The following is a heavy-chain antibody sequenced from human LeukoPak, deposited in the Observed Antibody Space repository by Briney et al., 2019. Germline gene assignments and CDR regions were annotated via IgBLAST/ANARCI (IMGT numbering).Heavy chain of an antibody. Sequence: AASVKVSCKASGGTFSSYAISWVRQAPGQGLEWMGGIIPIFGTANYAQKFQGRVTMTRDTSISTAYMELSRLRSDDTAVYYCARSLYSGSYYRFGYWGQGTLVTVSS. V-gene: IGHV1-69*05. CDR2: IIPIFGTA. CDR3: ARSLYSGSYYRFGY. CDR1: GGTFSSYA. J-gene: IGHJ4*02. D-gene: IGHD1-26*01.